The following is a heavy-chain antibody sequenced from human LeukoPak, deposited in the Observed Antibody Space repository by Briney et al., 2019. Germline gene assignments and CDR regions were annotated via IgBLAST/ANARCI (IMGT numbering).Heavy chain of an antibody. D-gene: IGHD3-16*01. CDR1: GGTFSSYA. V-gene: IGHV1-69*13. CDR2: IIPIFGTA. Sequence: SVKVSSKASGGTFSSYAISWVRQAPGQGLEWMGGIIPIFGTANYAQKFQGRVTITADESTSTAYMELSSLRSEDTAVYYCARKIAAVRTFGYYYYGMDVWGQGTTVTVSS. CDR3: ARKIAAVRTFGYYYYGMDV. J-gene: IGHJ6*02.